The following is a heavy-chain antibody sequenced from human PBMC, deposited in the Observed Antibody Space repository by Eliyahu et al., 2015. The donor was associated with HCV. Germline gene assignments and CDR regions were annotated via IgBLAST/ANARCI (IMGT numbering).Heavy chain of an antibody. V-gene: IGHV1-69*01. Sequence: TFSSYAISWVRQAPGQGLEWMGGIIPIFGTANYAQKFQGRVTITADESTSTAYMELSSLRSEDTAVYYCAREGYCSGGSCYGVSYYYYYGMDVWGQGTTVTVSS. CDR2: IIPIFGTA. CDR1: TFSSYA. J-gene: IGHJ6*02. CDR3: AREGYCSGGSCYGVSYYYYYGMDV. D-gene: IGHD2-15*01.